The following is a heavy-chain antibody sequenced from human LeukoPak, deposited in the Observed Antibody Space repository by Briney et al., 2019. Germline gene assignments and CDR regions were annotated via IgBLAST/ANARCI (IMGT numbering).Heavy chain of an antibody. Sequence: GGSLRLSCAASGFTFSSYGMSWVRQAPGKGLEWVSAISGSGGSTYYADSVKGRFTISRDNSKNTLYLQMNSLRAEDTAVYYCARVAVAGGYYYYYMDVWGKGTTVTVSS. CDR1: GFTFSSYG. CDR2: ISGSGGST. CDR3: ARVAVAGGYYYYYMDV. J-gene: IGHJ6*03. V-gene: IGHV3-23*01. D-gene: IGHD6-19*01.